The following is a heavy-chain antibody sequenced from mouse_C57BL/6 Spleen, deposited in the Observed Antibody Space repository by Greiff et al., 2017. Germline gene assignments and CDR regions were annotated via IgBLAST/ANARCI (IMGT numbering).Heavy chain of an antibody. CDR1: GYTFTDYY. Sequence: VQLQQSGPELVKPGASVKISCKASGYTFTDYYMNWVKQSHGKSLEWIGDINPNNGGTSYNQKFKGKATLTVNKSSSTAYMELRSLTSEDSAVYYCARGDYYGSRKDYAMDYWGQGTSVTVSS. J-gene: IGHJ4*01. CDR3: ARGDYYGSRKDYAMDY. CDR2: INPNNGGT. D-gene: IGHD1-1*01. V-gene: IGHV1-26*01.